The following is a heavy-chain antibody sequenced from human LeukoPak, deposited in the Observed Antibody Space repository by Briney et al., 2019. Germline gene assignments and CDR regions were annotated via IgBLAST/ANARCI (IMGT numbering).Heavy chain of an antibody. CDR1: GYTLTELS. J-gene: IGHJ4*02. CDR2: FDPEDGET. Sequence: ASVKVSCKVSGYTLTELSMHWVRQAPGKGLEWMGGFDPEDGETIYSQKFQGRVTMTEDTSTDTAYMELSSLRSEDTAVYYCARSLSCSGGSCYPGDYWGQGTLVTVSS. V-gene: IGHV1-24*01. CDR3: ARSLSCSGGSCYPGDY. D-gene: IGHD2-15*01.